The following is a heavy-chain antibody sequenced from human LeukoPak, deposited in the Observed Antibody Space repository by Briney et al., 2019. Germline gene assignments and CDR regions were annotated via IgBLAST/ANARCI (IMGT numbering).Heavy chain of an antibody. CDR2: IKSKTDGGTT. J-gene: IGHJ4*02. Sequence: PGGSLRLSCAASGFTFSNAWMSWVRQAPGKGLEWVGRIKSKTDGGTTDYAAPVKGRFTISRDNSKNTLYLQMNSLRAEDTAVYYCARNYYDSSGLDYWGQGTLVTVSS. D-gene: IGHD3-22*01. CDR1: GFTFSNAW. V-gene: IGHV3-15*01. CDR3: ARNYYDSSGLDY.